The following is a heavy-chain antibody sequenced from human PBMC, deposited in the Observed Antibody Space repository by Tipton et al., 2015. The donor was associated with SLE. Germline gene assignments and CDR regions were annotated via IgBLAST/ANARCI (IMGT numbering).Heavy chain of an antibody. V-gene: IGHV4-59*01. Sequence: TLSLTCTVSGGSINSYYWSWIRQPPGKGLEWIGYIYYNGNTNYNPSLKSRVTISVDTSKNQFSLKLSSVTAADTAVYYCARYCSITICDSYYYMDVWGKGTPVTVSS. CDR2: IYYNGNT. CDR1: GGSINSYY. CDR3: ARYCSITICDSYYYMDV. D-gene: IGHD2-2*02. J-gene: IGHJ6*03.